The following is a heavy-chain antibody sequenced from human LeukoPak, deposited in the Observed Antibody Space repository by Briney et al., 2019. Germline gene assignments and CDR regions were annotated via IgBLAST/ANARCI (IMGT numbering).Heavy chain of an antibody. J-gene: IGHJ6*03. D-gene: IGHD2-2*02. Sequence: PGGSLRLSCAASGFAFSSYAMSWVRQAPGKGLEWVSAISGSGGSTYYADSVKGRFTISRDNSKNTLYLQMNSLRAEDTAVYYCAKAPSYIVVVPAAIGYYYYYMDVWGKGTTVTVSS. CDR2: ISGSGGST. CDR1: GFAFSSYA. V-gene: IGHV3-23*01. CDR3: AKAPSYIVVVPAAIGYYYYYMDV.